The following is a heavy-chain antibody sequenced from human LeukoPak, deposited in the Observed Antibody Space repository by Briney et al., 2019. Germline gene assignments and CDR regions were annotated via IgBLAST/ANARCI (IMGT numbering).Heavy chain of an antibody. CDR2: INHSGST. V-gene: IGHV4-34*01. D-gene: IGHD4-11*01. CDR3: ARGPRADPLHYMLSLRPLNWFDP. J-gene: IGHJ5*02. Sequence: PSETLSLTCAVYGGSFSGYYWSWIRQPPGKGLEWIGEINHSGSTNYNPSLKSRVTISVDTSKNQFSLKLSSVTAADTAVYYCARGPRADPLHYMLSLRPLNWFDPWGQGTLVTVSS. CDR1: GGSFSGYY.